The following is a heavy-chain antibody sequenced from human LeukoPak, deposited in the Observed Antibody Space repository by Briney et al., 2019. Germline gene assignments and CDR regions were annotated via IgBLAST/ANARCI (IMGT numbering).Heavy chain of an antibody. J-gene: IGHJ4*02. CDR3: AKDDYSDYSPDY. V-gene: IGHV3-23*01. CDR1: GFTFSSYA. Sequence: PGGSLRLSCAASGFTFSSYAMSWVRQAPGKGLEWVSVISGSGGTTYYADSVKGRFTISRDKSKNTLYLQMNSLRADDTAVHYCAKDDYSDYSPDYWGQGTLVTVSS. CDR2: ISGSGGTT. D-gene: IGHD4-11*01.